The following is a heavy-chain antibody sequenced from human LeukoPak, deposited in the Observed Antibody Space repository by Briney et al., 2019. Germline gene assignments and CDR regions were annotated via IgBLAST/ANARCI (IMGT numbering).Heavy chain of an antibody. CDR2: IYYSGST. CDR3: ARRMYGSSLDY. CDR1: GGSISNYY. J-gene: IGHJ4*02. Sequence: PSETLSLTCTVSGGSISNYYWSWIRQPPGKGLEWIAFIYYSGSTTYNPSLKSRVTISVDTSKNQFSLKLSSVTAADTAVYYCARRMYGSSLDYLGQGTLVTVSS. V-gene: IGHV4-59*08. D-gene: IGHD6-6*01.